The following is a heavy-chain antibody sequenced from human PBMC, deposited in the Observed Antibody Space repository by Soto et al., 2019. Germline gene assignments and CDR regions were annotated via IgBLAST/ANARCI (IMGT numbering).Heavy chain of an antibody. D-gene: IGHD2-21*01. CDR1: GFTFSSHW. V-gene: IGHV3-74*01. J-gene: IGHJ4*02. CDR3: ARDRADPIGDYHPLFDS. CDR2: IESDGSST. Sequence: PGGSLRLSCAASGFTFSSHWMHWVRQAPGNGLEWVSRIESDGSSTNYADSVKGRFTVSRDNAKNTLYLQMNSLRVEDTAVYYCARDRADPIGDYHPLFDSWGLGTLVTVSS.